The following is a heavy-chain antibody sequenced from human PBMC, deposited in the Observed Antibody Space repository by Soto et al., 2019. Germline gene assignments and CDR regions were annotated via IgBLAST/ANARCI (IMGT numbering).Heavy chain of an antibody. J-gene: IGHJ4*02. D-gene: IGHD6-19*01. CDR1: GYSFTTYW. Sequence: GESLKISCKASGYSFTTYWIGWVRQMPGKGLEWMAIIYPLNSDTRYSPSFQGQVTISVDKSITTACLQWSSLKASDTAMYYCVRPQSGGWYDYWGQGTLVTVSS. CDR2: IYPLNSDT. CDR3: VRPQSGGWYDY. V-gene: IGHV5-51*01.